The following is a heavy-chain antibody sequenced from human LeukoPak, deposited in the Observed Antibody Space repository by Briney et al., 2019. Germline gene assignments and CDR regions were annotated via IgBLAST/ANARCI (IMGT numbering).Heavy chain of an antibody. CDR1: GFIFNNYG. J-gene: IGHJ4*02. Sequence: GSLRLSCAASGFIFNNYGMHWVRQAPGKGLEWVAFIRYDGSNKYYADSVKGRFTISRDNSKNTLYLQMNSLRAEDTAVYYCAKDADILTGPIDYWGQGTLVTVSS. CDR3: AKDADILTGPIDY. CDR2: IRYDGSNK. D-gene: IGHD3-9*01. V-gene: IGHV3-30*02.